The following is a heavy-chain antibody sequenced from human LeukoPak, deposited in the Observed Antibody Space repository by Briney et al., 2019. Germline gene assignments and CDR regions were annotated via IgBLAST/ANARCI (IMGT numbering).Heavy chain of an antibody. J-gene: IGHJ6*02. D-gene: IGHD1-20*01. CDR3: ARGSITGILYYYYGMDV. CDR1: GFTFSSYS. Sequence: GGSLRLSCAASGFTFSSYSMNWVRQAPGKGLEWVSSISSSSNYIYYADSVKGRFTISRDDAKNSLYLQMNSLRAEDTAVYYCARGSITGILYYYYGMDVWGQGTTVTVSS. CDR2: ISSSSNYI. V-gene: IGHV3-21*01.